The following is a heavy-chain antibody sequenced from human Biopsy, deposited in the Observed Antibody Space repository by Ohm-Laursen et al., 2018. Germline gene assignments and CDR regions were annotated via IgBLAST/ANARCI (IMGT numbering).Heavy chain of an antibody. J-gene: IGHJ5*02. CDR1: GGSIISYY. CDR3: ARTPRDSFWSGSYKRGLWFDP. Sequence: TLSLTCSVSGGSIISYYWTWIRQPPGKGLEWIGHVYNGGITNYNPSLKNRVTISKDTSKNQFSLQVNSVTAADTAVYYCARTPRDSFWSGSYKRGLWFDPWGQGTLVIVSS. D-gene: IGHD3-3*01. V-gene: IGHV4-59*01. CDR2: VYNGGIT.